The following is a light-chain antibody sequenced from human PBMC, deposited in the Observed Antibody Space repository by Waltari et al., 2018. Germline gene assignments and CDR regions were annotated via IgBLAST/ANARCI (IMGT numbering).Light chain of an antibody. Sequence: QAALAQPPPMSGSPGQSVTIPCPGPSRDIGGYDRVSWYQQHPGKAPKLMIYEVSQRPSGVSDRFSGSKSGNTASLTISGLQAEDEADYYCSSSAGSNTFLFGGGTRLTVL. J-gene: IGLJ2*01. CDR2: EVS. CDR1: SRDIGGYDR. CDR3: SSSAGSNTFL. V-gene: IGLV2-8*01.